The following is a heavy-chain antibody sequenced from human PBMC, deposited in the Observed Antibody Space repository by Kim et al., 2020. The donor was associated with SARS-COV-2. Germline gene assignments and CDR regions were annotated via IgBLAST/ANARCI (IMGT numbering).Heavy chain of an antibody. J-gene: IGHJ5*02. CDR3: ARGAYYDFWSGSPHWFDP. Sequence: SETLSLTCTVSGGSISSSSYYWGWIRQPPGKGLEWIGSIYYSGSTYYNPSLKSRVTISVDTSKNQFSLKLSSVTAADTAVYYCARGAYYDFWSGSPHWFDPWGQGTLVTVSS. CDR2: IYYSGST. CDR1: GGSISSSSYY. V-gene: IGHV4-39*01. D-gene: IGHD3-3*01.